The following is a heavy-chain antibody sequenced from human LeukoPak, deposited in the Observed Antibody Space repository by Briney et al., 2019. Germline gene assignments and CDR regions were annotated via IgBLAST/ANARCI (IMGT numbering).Heavy chain of an antibody. CDR2: IIPNLNVP. V-gene: IGHV1-69*04. CDR3: ASDRPRARYFDY. Sequence: SVNVSCQAYGLTLRYYSIRWVRQAPGQGLEWIGRIIPNLNVPNYTQKVEGRVTITVDKSTSTAYMELSRLKSEDTAVYFCASDRPRARYFDYWGQGTLVTVYS. J-gene: IGHJ4*02. CDR1: GLTLRYYS. D-gene: IGHD2-15*01.